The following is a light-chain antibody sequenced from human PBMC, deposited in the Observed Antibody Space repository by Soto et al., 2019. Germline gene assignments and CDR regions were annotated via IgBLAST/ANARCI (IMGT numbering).Light chain of an antibody. V-gene: IGLV2-8*01. J-gene: IGLJ1*01. Sequence: QSALTQPPSASGSPGQSVTISCTGTKNDIGVYDFVSWYQHHPGKAPRLIIYEVVQRPSGVPDRFSGSKSGNTASLTVSGLQAADEADYFCKSFRSGTILVFGSGTKVTVL. CDR1: KNDIGVYDF. CDR3: KSFRSGTILV. CDR2: EVV.